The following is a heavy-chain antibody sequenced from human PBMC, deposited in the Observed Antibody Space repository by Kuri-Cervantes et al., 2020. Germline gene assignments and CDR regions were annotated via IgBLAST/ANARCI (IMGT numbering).Heavy chain of an antibody. CDR1: GYTFTSYD. J-gene: IGHJ6*02. D-gene: IGHD1-1*01. V-gene: IGHV1-8*01. Sequence: ASVKVSCKASGYTFTSYDINWVRQAPGQGLEWMGWMNPNSGNTGYAQKFQGRVTMTRNTSISTAYMELRSLRSDDTAVYYCARGSPQLERGYYYGMDVWGQGTTVTVSS. CDR2: MNPNSGNT. CDR3: ARGSPQLERGYYYGMDV.